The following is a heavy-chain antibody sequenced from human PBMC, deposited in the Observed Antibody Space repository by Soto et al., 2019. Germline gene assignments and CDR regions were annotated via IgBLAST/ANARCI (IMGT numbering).Heavy chain of an antibody. D-gene: IGHD2-8*02. V-gene: IGHV4-39*01. CDR2: VYYTGIT. Sequence: QLHLLESGPGLVKPSETLSLTCTVSGGSISSSAYYWGWIRQSPGKGLEWIGSVYYTGITDYKSSLESRISISADTSRNQLSLRLNSMTAADTGIHFCARQGRPGYCTGGNCYPTFDVWGQGTLVTVSS. CDR3: ARQGRPGYCTGGNCYPTFDV. CDR1: GGSISSSAYY. J-gene: IGHJ3*01.